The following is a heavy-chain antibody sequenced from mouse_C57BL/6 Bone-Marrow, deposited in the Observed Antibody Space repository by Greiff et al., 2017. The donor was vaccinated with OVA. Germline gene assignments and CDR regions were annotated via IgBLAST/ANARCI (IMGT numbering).Heavy chain of an antibody. D-gene: IGHD1-1*01. V-gene: IGHV1-26*01. CDR2: INPNNGGT. J-gene: IGHJ3*01. CDR3: ARAGSSYGLFAY. Sequence: EVQLQESGPELVKPGASVKISCKASGYTFTDYYMNWVKQSHGKSLEWIGDINPNNGGTSYNQKFKGKATLTVDKSSSTAYMELRSLTSEDSAVYYWARAGSSYGLFAYWGQGTLDTVSA. CDR1: GYTFTDYY.